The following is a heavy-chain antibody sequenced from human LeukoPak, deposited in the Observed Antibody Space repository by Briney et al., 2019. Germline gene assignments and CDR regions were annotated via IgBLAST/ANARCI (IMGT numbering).Heavy chain of an antibody. J-gene: IGHJ6*03. D-gene: IGHD6-13*01. CDR1: GFTFSSYW. Sequence: PGGSLRLSCAASGFTFSSYWMSLVRQAPGKGLEWVANIKQDGSEKYYVDSVKGRFTISRDNAKNSLYLQMNSLRAEDTAVYYCAREGSSSWYFPRYYYYYYYMDVWGKGTTVTVSS. CDR2: IKQDGSEK. V-gene: IGHV3-7*01. CDR3: AREGSSSWYFPRYYYYYYYMDV.